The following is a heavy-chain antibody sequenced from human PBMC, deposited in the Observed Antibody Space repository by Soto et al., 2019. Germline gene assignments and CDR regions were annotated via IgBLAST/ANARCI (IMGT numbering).Heavy chain of an antibody. Sequence: PGGSLRLSCAASGFTFSSYDMHWVRQATGKGLEWVSAIGTAGDTYYPGSVKGRFTISRENAKNSLYLQMNSLRAGDTAVYYCEKKRVRGVIDCGREVGAKGTTVTVSS. CDR2: IGTAGDT. CDR1: GFTFSSYD. V-gene: IGHV3-13*01. CDR3: EKKRVRGVIDCGREV. D-gene: IGHD3-10*01. J-gene: IGHJ6*04.